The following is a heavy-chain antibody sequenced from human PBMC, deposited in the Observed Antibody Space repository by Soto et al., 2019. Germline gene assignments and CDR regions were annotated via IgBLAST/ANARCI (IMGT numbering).Heavy chain of an antibody. J-gene: IGHJ4*02. CDR2: ISGSGTST. D-gene: IGHD4-17*01. V-gene: IGHV3-23*01. CDR3: AKDLWPVNTIDFDX. Sequence: GGSLRLSFAASGFSFSSYAMSWVRQAPGKGLEWVAAISGSGTSTYYADSVKVRFTISRDNSKNSLYLQMNSLRADDTAVYFCAKDLWPVNTIDFDXWGQGTLVTVSX. CDR1: GFSFSSYA.